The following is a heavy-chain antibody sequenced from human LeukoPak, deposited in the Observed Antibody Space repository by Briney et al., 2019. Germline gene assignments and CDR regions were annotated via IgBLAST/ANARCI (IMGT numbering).Heavy chain of an antibody. D-gene: IGHD6-13*01. CDR3: AREWQGGIATAGTRIEGDY. CDR1: GFSVSGYW. J-gene: IGHJ4*02. V-gene: IGHV3-7*01. Sequence: GGSLRLSCAVSGFSVSGYWMTWVRQAPGKGLEGVANIKQDGSEKNYVDSVKGRVTISRDNAENSLFLQMNSLRVEDTAVYYCAREWQGGIATAGTRIEGDYWGQGTLVAVSS. CDR2: IKQDGSEK.